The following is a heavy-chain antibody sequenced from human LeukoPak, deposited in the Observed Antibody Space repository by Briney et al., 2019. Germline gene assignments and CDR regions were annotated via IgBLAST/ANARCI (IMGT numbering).Heavy chain of an antibody. J-gene: IGHJ5*02. CDR1: GGSISSYY. V-gene: IGHV4-59*01. CDR3: ARGFSTTVGYH. CDR2: IYNSGST. Sequence: PSETLSLTCTVSGGSISSYYWSWIRQPPGKGLEWIGYIYNSGSTNYNPSLKSRVTISVDTSTNQFSLKLRSVSAAGTAAYYCARGFSTTVGYHWGQGTLVTVSS. D-gene: IGHD1-1*01.